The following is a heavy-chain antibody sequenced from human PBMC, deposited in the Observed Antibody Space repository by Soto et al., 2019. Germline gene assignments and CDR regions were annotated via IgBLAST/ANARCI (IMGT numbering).Heavy chain of an antibody. CDR1: GYSFTTSG. CDR3: ARRLYGDYDY. D-gene: IGHD4-17*01. CDR2: ISTYNGNT. Sequence: QAQLVQSGAEVKEPGASVKVSCKASGYSFTTSGITWVRQAPGRGLEWMGWISTYNGNTNYAQKLQDRVTLTTDTSTSTAYMELRSLRSDDTAVYYCARRLYGDYDYWGQGTLVTVSS. J-gene: IGHJ4*02. V-gene: IGHV1-18*01.